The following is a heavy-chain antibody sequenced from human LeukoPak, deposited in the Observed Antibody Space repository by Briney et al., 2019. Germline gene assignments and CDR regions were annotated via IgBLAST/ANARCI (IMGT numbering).Heavy chain of an antibody. D-gene: IGHD2-15*01. CDR1: GYTFSSYA. J-gene: IGHJ6*02. CDR3: ARGTGCTGGSCSYYGMDV. V-gene: IGHV1-3*01. CDR2: INAGNGDT. Sequence: ASVKVSCKGSGYTFSSYAMHWVRQAPGQRLEWMGWINAGNGDTKYSQKFQGRVTITRDTSATTAYMELSSLRSEDTAVYYCARGTGCTGGSCSYYGMDVWGQGTTVTVCS.